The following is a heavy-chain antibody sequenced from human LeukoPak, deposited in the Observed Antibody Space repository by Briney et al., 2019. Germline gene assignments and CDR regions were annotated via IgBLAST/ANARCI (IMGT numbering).Heavy chain of an antibody. CDR3: ARTPSSSWFGEYVNYGMDV. V-gene: IGHV4-39*07. J-gene: IGHJ6*02. Sequence: SETLSLTCTVSGGSISSGGYYSSWIRQPPGKGLEWIGEIYHSGSTNYNPSLKSRVTISVDKSKNQFSLKLSSVTAADTAVYYCARTPSSSWFGEYVNYGMDVWGQGTTVTVSS. CDR1: GGSISSGGYY. D-gene: IGHD3-10*01. CDR2: IYHSGST.